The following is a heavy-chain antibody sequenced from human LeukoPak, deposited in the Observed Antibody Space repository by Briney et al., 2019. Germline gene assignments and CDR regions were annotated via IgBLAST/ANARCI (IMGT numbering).Heavy chain of an antibody. J-gene: IGHJ5*02. Sequence: SETLSLTCTVSGGSISPNFWSWIRQPPGKGLEWIGYISYTGSTNYNPSLKSRVTISVDTSKNQFSLQLTSVTAADTAVYYCARDDYRGVTNFDPWGQGTLVTVSS. D-gene: IGHD3-10*01. CDR2: ISYTGST. CDR1: GGSISPNF. V-gene: IGHV4-59*01. CDR3: ARDDYRGVTNFDP.